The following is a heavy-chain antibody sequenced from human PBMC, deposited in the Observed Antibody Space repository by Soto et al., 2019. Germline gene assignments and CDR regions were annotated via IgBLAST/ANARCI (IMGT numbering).Heavy chain of an antibody. J-gene: IGHJ4*02. CDR2: IYWDDDK. Sequence: SGPTLVNPTQTLTLTCTFSGFSLTSNDVGVGWIRQPPGKALEWLALIYWDDDKRYSPSLKSRLTITKDTSKNQVVLRMTNMDPVDTSLWSGAPSRYSSSCFDYRGQGTLVGVSS. V-gene: IGHV2-5*02. D-gene: IGHD6-6*01. CDR3: APSRYSSSCFDY. CDR1: GFSLTSNDVG.